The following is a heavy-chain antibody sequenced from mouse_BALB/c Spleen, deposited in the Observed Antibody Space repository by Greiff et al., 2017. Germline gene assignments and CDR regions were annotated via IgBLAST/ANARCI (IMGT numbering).Heavy chain of an antibody. D-gene: IGHD1-1*01. CDR2: ISDGGSYT. Sequence: EVQLVESGGGLVKPGGSLKLSCAASGFTFSSYAMSWVRQTPEKRLEWVATISDGGSYTYYPDSVKGRFTISRDNAKNNLYLQMSSLKSEDTAMYYCARDTTVVALYAMDYWGQGTSVTVSS. CDR3: ARDTTVVALYAMDY. CDR1: GFTFSSYA. J-gene: IGHJ4*01. V-gene: IGHV5-6*01.